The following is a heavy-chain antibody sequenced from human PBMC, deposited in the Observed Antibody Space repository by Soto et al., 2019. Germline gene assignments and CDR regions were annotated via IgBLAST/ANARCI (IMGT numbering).Heavy chain of an antibody. J-gene: IGHJ5*02. CDR2: HYSGGST. V-gene: IGHV3-53*01. Sequence: GSLRLSCAISGFSVSSNYLSWVRQAPGKGLEWVSVHYSGGSTYYADSVQGRFTISRDKSNNTLYLQMRRVRAEDTAVYFCARHRHPRGTVGATSPLDPWGQGKLVTVSS. CDR3: ARHRHPRGTVGATSPLDP. CDR1: GFSVSSNY. D-gene: IGHD1-26*01.